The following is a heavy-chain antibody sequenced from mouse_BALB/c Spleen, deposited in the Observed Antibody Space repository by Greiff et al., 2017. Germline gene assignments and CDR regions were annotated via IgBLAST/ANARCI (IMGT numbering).Heavy chain of an antibody. CDR2: ISNGGGST. CDR1: GFTFSSYT. Sequence: DVMLVESGGGLVQPGGSLKLSCAASGFTFSSYTMSWVRQTPEKRLEWVAYISNGGGSTYYPDTVKGRFTISRDNAKNTLYLQMSSLKSEDTAMYYCTREGDNWGQGTTLTVSS. CDR3: TREGDN. V-gene: IGHV5-12-2*01. J-gene: IGHJ2*01.